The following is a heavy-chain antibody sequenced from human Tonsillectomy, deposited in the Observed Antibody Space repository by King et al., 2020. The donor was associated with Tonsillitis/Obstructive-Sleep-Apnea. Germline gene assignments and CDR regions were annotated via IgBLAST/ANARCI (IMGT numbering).Heavy chain of an antibody. CDR2: ISSSGTTI. CDR3: ARAVEPDAFDI. Sequence: HVQLVESGGGLVKPGGSLRLSCAASGFTFSDYYMTWIRQAPGKGLEWVSYISSSGTTIYYADSVEGRFTISRDNAKNSLYLQMNTLRVDDTAVYYCARAVEPDAFDIWGQGTMVTVSS. D-gene: IGHD1-26*01. CDR1: GFTFSDYY. J-gene: IGHJ3*02. V-gene: IGHV3-11*01.